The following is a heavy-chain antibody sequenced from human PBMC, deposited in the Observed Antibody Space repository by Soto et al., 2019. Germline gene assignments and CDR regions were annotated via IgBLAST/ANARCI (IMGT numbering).Heavy chain of an antibody. J-gene: IGHJ4*02. Sequence: QVQLQESGPGLVKPSETLSLTCTVSGGSVSSGSYYWSWIRQPPGKGPEWIGYIYYSGSTNYNPSLKSRVTISVDTSKNQFSLKLSSVTAAETAVYYCARVARWELLRYFDYWGQGTLVTVSS. CDR2: IYYSGST. CDR1: GGSVSSGSYY. V-gene: IGHV4-61*01. CDR3: ARVARWELLRYFDY. D-gene: IGHD1-26*01.